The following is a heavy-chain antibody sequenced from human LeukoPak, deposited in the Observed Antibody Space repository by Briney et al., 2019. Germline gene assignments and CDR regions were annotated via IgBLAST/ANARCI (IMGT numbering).Heavy chain of an antibody. CDR2: ISAYNGNT. CDR3: ARGLQENLAWLQAFSAFDF. CDR1: GYTFTSYG. V-gene: IGHV1-18*01. J-gene: IGHJ3*01. D-gene: IGHD5-24*01. Sequence: ASVKVSCKASGYTFTSYGISWVRQAPGQGLEWMGWISAYNGNTNYAQKLQGRVTMTTDTSTSTAYMELRSLRSDDTAVYYCARGLQENLAWLQAFSAFDFWGQGTMVTVSS.